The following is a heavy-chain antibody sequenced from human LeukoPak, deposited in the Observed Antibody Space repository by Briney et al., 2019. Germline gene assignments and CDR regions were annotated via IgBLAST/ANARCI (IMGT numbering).Heavy chain of an antibody. J-gene: IGHJ4*02. Sequence: ASVKVSCKASGYTFTGYYMHWVRQAPGQGLEWMGWINPNSGGTNYAQKFQGRVTMTRDTSISTAYMELSRLRSDDTAVYYCTFLGGGSFYPGYWGQGTLVTVSS. CDR2: INPNSGGT. CDR3: TFLGGGSFYPGY. D-gene: IGHD2-15*01. CDR1: GYTFTGYY. V-gene: IGHV1-2*02.